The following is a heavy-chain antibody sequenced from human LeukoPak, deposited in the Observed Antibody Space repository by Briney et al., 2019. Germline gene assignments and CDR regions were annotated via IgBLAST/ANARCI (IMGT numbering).Heavy chain of an antibody. Sequence: GGSLTLSCAASGFTFSVYYMSWLRQARGRALEWVSYISSSSSYTTYADSVKGRFTISRDNAKNSLYLQMNSLRAEDTAVYYCARPDVAYSSGRPLDYWGQGTLVTVSS. V-gene: IGHV3-11*06. CDR1: GFTFSVYY. CDR2: ISSSSSYT. D-gene: IGHD6-19*01. J-gene: IGHJ4*02. CDR3: ARPDVAYSSGRPLDY.